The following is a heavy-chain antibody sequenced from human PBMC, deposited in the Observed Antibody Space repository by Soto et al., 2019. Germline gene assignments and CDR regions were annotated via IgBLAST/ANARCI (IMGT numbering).Heavy chain of an antibody. J-gene: IGHJ4*02. CDR1: GDSVTNYF. CDR3: ATDPGYCTNGVCPIFDF. Sequence: SETLSLTCTVSGDSVTNYFWSWMRQPPGKGLEWIGHMYHGGRTNYSPSLKSRVTMSLDSSTNQFSLNLSSVTAADTAVYFCATDPGYCTNGVCPIFDFWGQGVLVTVSS. CDR2: MYHGGRT. V-gene: IGHV4-59*02. D-gene: IGHD2-8*01.